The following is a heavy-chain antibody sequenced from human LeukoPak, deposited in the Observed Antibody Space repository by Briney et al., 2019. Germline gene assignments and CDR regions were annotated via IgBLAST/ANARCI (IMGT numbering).Heavy chain of an antibody. D-gene: IGHD5-12*01. Sequence: GASLRLSCAASGFTFSNYAISWVRQAPGKGLDWVSRISGSGIRTYYADSVTGRFTISRDNSKSTVYLQMNNLRAEDTALYYCAKDVRGYDRPVDYWGQGTLVTVSS. CDR2: ISGSGIRT. J-gene: IGHJ4*02. CDR1: GFTFSNYA. CDR3: AKDVRGYDRPVDY. V-gene: IGHV3-23*01.